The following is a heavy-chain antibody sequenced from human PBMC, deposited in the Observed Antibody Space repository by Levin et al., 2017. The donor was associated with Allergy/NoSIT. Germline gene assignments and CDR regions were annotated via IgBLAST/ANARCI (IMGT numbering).Heavy chain of an antibody. D-gene: IGHD5-12*01. CDR2: IIPIFGTA. Sequence: KISCKASGGTFSSYAISWVRQAPGQGLEWMGGIIPIFGTANYAQKFQGRVTITADESTSTAYMELSSLRSEDTAVYYCARVSLLSGYDSFYYYYGMDVWGQGTTVTVSS. V-gene: IGHV1-69*01. J-gene: IGHJ6*02. CDR3: ARVSLLSGYDSFYYYYGMDV. CDR1: GGTFSSYA.